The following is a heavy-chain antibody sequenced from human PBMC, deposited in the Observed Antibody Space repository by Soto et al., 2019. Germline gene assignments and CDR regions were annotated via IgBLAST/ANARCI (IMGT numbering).Heavy chain of an antibody. Sequence: QVQLVQSGAEVKKPGSSVKVSCKASGGTFSSYAISWVRQAPGQGLEWMGGIIPIFGTANYAQKFQGRVTITADESTRTAHRELRSLRSEDTAVYYCARDYGHDCSGGSCYFYFWGQGILVTVSS. D-gene: IGHD2-15*01. CDR2: IIPIFGTA. CDR3: ARDYGHDCSGGSCYFYF. J-gene: IGHJ4*02. CDR1: GGTFSSYA. V-gene: IGHV1-69*01.